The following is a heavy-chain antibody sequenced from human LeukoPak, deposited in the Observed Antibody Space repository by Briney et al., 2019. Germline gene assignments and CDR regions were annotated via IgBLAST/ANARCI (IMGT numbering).Heavy chain of an antibody. Sequence: ASVKVSCKASGYTFTSYDINWVRQATGQGLEWMGWMNPNSGNTGYAQKFQGRVTMTRNTSISTAYMELSSLRSEDTAVYYCARWNGVTDAFDIWGQGTMVTVSS. CDR2: MNPNSGNT. D-gene: IGHD1-1*01. J-gene: IGHJ3*02. CDR3: ARWNGVTDAFDI. V-gene: IGHV1-8*01. CDR1: GYTFTSYD.